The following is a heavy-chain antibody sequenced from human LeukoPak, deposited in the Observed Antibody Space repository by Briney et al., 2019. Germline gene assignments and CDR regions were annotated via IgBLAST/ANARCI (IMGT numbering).Heavy chain of an antibody. J-gene: IGHJ4*02. CDR3: ARSPSPYSSGWYFDY. D-gene: IGHD6-19*01. CDR1: GDSVSINSAA. CDR2: TYQRSKWYN. Sequence: SQTLSLTCAISGDSVSINSAARNWIRQSPSRGLEWLGRTYQRSKWYNDYAVSVKSRITINPDISKNQFSLQLNSVTPEDTAVYYCARSPSPYSSGWYFDYWGQGTLVTVSS. V-gene: IGHV6-1*01.